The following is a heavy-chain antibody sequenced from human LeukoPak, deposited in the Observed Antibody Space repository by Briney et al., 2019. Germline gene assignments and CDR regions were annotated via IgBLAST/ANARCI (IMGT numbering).Heavy chain of an antibody. D-gene: IGHD2-15*01. CDR1: GFTFSSYA. J-gene: IGHJ4*02. CDR3: AKEYCSGGSCYVRVGYFDY. V-gene: IGHV3-23*01. Sequence: PGGSLRLSCAASGFTFSSYAISWVRQAPGKGLEWVSAISGSGGSTYYADSVKGRFTISRDNSKNTLYLQMNSLRAEDTAVYYCAKEYCSGGSCYVRVGYFDYWGQGTLVTVSS. CDR2: ISGSGGST.